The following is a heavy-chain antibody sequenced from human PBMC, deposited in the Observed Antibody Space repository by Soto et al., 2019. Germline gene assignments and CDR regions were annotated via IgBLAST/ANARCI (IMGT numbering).Heavy chain of an antibody. CDR3: AREVVNTYGRGRAFDY. CDR1: GYTFTSYY. D-gene: IGHD5-18*01. J-gene: IGHJ4*02. V-gene: IGHV1-46*01. CDR2: INPSSGST. Sequence: ASVKVSCKASGYTFTSYYMHRLRQAPGQGLEWMGIINPSSGSTSYAQKFQGRVTMTRDTSTSTVYMELSSLRSEDTAVYYCAREVVNTYGRGRAFDYWGQGTLVTVSS.